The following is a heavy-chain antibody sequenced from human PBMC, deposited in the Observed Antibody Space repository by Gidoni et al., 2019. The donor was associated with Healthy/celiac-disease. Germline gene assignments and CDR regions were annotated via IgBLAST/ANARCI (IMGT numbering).Heavy chain of an antibody. V-gene: IGHV3-21*01. Sequence: EVQLVESGGGLVKPGGSLRLACAASGFTISSYSMTWVRQAPGKGLEWVSSISSSSSYIYYADSVKGRFTISRDNAKNSLYLQMNSLRAEDTAVYYCARLSGYDYGGNSEPIIVYYYYYGMDVWGQGTTVTVSS. CDR2: ISSSSSYI. J-gene: IGHJ6*02. D-gene: IGHD4-17*01. CDR1: GFTISSYS. CDR3: ARLSGYDYGGNSEPIIVYYYYYGMDV.